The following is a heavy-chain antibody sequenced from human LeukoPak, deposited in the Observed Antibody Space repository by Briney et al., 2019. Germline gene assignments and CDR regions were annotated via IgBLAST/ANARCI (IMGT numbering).Heavy chain of an antibody. V-gene: IGHV1-46*01. CDR2: IDPCGGGR. CDR1: GYTFTSYY. D-gene: IGHD4-17*01. CDR3: ASPRLRGRYENAYGDYDLDY. J-gene: IGHJ4*02. Sequence: GASVKVSCTASGYTFTSYYMHWVREAPGHGLGWMGVIDPCGGGRSYAQKVQGRVTLTRDMSPSTVYMELSSLRSEDTAVYYCASPRLRGRYENAYGDYDLDYWGQGTLVTVSS.